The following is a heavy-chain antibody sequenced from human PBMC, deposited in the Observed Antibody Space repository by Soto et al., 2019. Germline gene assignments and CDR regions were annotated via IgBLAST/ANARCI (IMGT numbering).Heavy chain of an antibody. V-gene: IGHV1-69*13. D-gene: IGHD2-2*01. J-gene: IGHJ4*02. CDR1: GGMFYSSA. Sequence: SVKVSCKASGGMFYSSAINWVRQAPGQGLEWMGGIVPMNGSPKYAQEFLGRVAISADASATTAYMDLSGLKSEDTAVYYCSFAPNWTYQLTRYWGRRTQATVSS. CDR3: SFAPNWTYQLTRY. CDR2: IVPMNGSP.